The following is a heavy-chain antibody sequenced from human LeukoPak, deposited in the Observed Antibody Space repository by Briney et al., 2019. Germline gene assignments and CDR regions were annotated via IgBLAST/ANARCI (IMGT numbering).Heavy chain of an antibody. CDR3: ARVGNGWYGHAFDI. Sequence: ASVKLSCKASGYTFTSYYMHWVRQAPGQGLEWMGIINPSGGSTSYAQKFQGRVTMTRDMSMSTVYMELSSLRSEDTAVYYCARVGNGWYGHAFDIWGQGTMVTVSS. J-gene: IGHJ3*02. CDR1: GYTFTSYY. V-gene: IGHV1-46*01. CDR2: INPSGGST. D-gene: IGHD6-19*01.